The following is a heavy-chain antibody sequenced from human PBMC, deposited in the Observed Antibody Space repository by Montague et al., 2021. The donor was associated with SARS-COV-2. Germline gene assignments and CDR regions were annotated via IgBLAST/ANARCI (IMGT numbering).Heavy chain of an antibody. D-gene: IGHD1-1*01. J-gene: IGHJ6*03. V-gene: IGHV4-59*01. CDR3: ARHPPGYRYFYYLDV. CDR1: GGSISSYY. CDR2: LYYSGST. Sequence: SETLSLTCTVSGGSISSYYWCWIRQPPGKGLEWIGYLYYSGSTXXXPSXXXRVTITVDTSKNQFSLRLNSVTAADTAVYYCARHPPGYRYFYYLDVWGKGTTVTVSS.